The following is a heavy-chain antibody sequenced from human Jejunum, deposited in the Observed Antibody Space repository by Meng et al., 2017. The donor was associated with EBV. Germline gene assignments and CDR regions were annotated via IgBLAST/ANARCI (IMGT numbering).Heavy chain of an antibody. Sequence: QVHAGASGVEGKEPGALCEVSWQASGYLFPGYYIQWVRQAPGQGLEWMGRIDPNTGDKNYAQKFQGRVTMTRATSIGTAFMELSRLTSDDTAVYYCARDHSSSFYGANIWGQGTLVTVSS. D-gene: IGHD2-2*01. CDR1: GYLFPGYY. V-gene: IGHV1-2*06. CDR3: ARDHSSSFYGANI. CDR2: IDPNTGDK. J-gene: IGHJ4*02.